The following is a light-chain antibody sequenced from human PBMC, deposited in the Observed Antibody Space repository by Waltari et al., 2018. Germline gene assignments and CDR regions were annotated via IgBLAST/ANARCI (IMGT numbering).Light chain of an antibody. J-gene: IGLJ2*01. CDR2: VNKDGSH. Sequence: QLVLTQSPSASPSLGASVKLTCPLRSGPSNYAIACHQQQPEKGPRFLMKVNKDGSHSTGGGIPDRFSGSSSGAERYLTISSLQSDDEADYYCQTWGTGVVFGGGTKLTVL. CDR1: SGPSNYA. V-gene: IGLV4-69*01. CDR3: QTWGTGVV.